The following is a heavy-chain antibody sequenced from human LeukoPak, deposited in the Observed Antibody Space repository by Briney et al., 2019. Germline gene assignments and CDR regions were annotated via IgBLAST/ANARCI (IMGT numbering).Heavy chain of an antibody. J-gene: IGHJ3*02. Sequence: PSETLSLTCSVSGGSINVFYWSWIRQPAGKGLQWIGRLSTSGHTDYNPSLKSRVTMSVDTSKNQFSLKVTSVTAADTSVYYCARDRGYERAVDIWGQGTVVTVSS. CDR3: ARDRGYERAVDI. D-gene: IGHD2-2*01. CDR2: LSTSGHT. CDR1: GGSINVFY. V-gene: IGHV4-4*07.